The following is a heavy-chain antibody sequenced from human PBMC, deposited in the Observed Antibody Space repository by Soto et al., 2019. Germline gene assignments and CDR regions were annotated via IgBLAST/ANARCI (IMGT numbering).Heavy chain of an antibody. V-gene: IGHV2-5*02. Sequence: QITLKESGPTLMEPTQTLTLTCTFSGFSLSTSGVGVGWIRQPPRKALEWLALIYWDDDMRYSPSLRSRLTIAKDTSENQVVLTMTNMDPVDTATYYCARLLGYWSGSNCRYYFDSWGQGTLVTVSS. CDR2: IYWDDDM. CDR1: GFSLSTSGVG. CDR3: ARLLGYWSGSNCRYYFDS. J-gene: IGHJ4*02. D-gene: IGHD2-2*01.